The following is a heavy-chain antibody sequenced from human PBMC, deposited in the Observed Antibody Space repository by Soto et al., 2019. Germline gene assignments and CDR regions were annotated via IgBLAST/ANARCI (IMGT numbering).Heavy chain of an antibody. CDR1: ETRFPVVVNF. CDR3: ARGGSGTYHV. V-gene: IGHV4-31*02. CDR2: TYYRGNT. J-gene: IGHJ4*02. Sequence: QVQLQESAPGLVNPPRPLPPPVTFLETRFPVVVNFWTWFGHFPGKGLEWLGSTYYRGNTFYNPSLTSRGTISLDPSQRRVSLRVTSVTAADTAIYFCARGGSGTYHVWGQGTLVIVSS. D-gene: IGHD3-10*01.